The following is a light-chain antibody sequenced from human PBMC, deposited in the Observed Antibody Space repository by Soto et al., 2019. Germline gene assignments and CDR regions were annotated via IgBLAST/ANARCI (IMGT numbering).Light chain of an antibody. J-gene: IGKJ4*01. CDR2: DAS. V-gene: IGKV3D-15*01. CDR1: QSVNSN. Sequence: EIVMTQSPATLSESPGERATLSCRASQSVNSNLAWYRLKPGQAPRLLISDASTRATGVPARFSGSGSGTEFTLTISRLQAEDSVNYYCQQYNFWPPLTFGGGTKVEIK. CDR3: QQYNFWPPLT.